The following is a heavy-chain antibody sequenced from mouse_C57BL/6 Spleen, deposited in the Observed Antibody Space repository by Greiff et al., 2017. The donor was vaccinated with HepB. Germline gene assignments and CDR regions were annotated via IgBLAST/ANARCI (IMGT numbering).Heavy chain of an antibody. J-gene: IGHJ3*01. D-gene: IGHD1-1*01. CDR2: INPSNGGT. CDR3: ARERVTTVPFAY. Sequence: QVQLKQSGTELVKPGASVKLSCKASGYTFTSYWMHWVKQRPGQGLEWIGNINPSNGGTNYNEKFKSKATLTVDKSSSTAYMQLSSLTSEDSAVYYCARERVTTVPFAYWGQGTLVTVSA. CDR1: GYTFTSYW. V-gene: IGHV1-53*01.